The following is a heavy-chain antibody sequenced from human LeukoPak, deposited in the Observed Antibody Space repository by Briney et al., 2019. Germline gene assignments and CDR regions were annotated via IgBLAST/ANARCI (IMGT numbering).Heavy chain of an antibody. CDR1: VISLSNYW. CDR3: VRSLRSADF. CDR2: ISPDGSQT. V-gene: IGHV3-74*01. J-gene: IGHJ4*02. Sequence: GGFLRLSCAAAVISLSNYWLHWVRQAPWKGLMWVSQISPDGSQTFYADSVKGRFTISRDNAKNTLFLQMDSLRAEDTALYYCVRSLRSADFWGQGTLVTVSS.